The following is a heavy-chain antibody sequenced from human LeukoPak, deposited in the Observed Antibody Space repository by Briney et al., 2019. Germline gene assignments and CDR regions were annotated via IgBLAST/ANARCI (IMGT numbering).Heavy chain of an antibody. V-gene: IGHV1-2*02. J-gene: IGHJ4*02. CDR3: ASQTGYCSGGSGPEYYFDY. Sequence: ASVKVSCKASGYTFTGYYMHWVRQAPGQGLEWMGWINPNSGGTNYAQKFQGRVTMTRDTSISTAYMELSRLRSDDTAVYYCASQTGYCSGGSGPEYYFDYWGQGTLVTVSS. D-gene: IGHD2-15*01. CDR2: INPNSGGT. CDR1: GYTFTGYY.